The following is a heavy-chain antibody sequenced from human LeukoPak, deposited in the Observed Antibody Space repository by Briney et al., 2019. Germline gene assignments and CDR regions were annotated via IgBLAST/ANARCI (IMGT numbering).Heavy chain of an antibody. CDR1: GFAFGSEA. CDR3: ARELGNIRGDGYYY. Sequence: HGGSLRLSCAVSGFAFGSEAMSWVRQSPARGLEWVASISPGGGTTYYADYVKGRFTISRDNAKNSLYLQMNSLRAEDTAVYYCARELGNIRGDGYYYWGQGTLVTVSS. J-gene: IGHJ4*02. V-gene: IGHV3-23*01. CDR2: ISPGGGTT. D-gene: IGHD3-22*01.